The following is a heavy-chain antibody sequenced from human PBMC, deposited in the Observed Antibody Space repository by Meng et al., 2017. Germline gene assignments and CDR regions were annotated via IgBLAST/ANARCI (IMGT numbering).Heavy chain of an antibody. CDR1: GFTFSSYA. D-gene: IGHD1-26*01. J-gene: IGHJ2*01. V-gene: IGHV3-30*04. CDR2: ISYDGSNK. Sequence: GESLKIPCAASGFTFSSYAMHWVRQAPGKGLEWVAVISYDGSNKYYADSVKGRFTISRDNSKNTLYLQMNSLRAEDTAVYYCAGGGSYFYWYFDLWGRGTLVTVSS. CDR3: AGGGSYFYWYFDL.